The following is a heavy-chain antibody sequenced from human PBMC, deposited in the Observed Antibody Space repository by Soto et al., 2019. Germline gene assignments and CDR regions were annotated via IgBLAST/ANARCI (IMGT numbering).Heavy chain of an antibody. CDR3: ARVTGYYAPDY. J-gene: IGHJ4*02. Sequence: QVQLVQSGAEVKKPGASVKVSCKASGYTFTSYAMHWVRQAPGQRLEWMGWINAGNGNTKYSQTFQGRVTITRDTSASTVYMELSSLRSEDTAVYYCARVTGYYAPDYWGQGTLVTVSS. CDR1: GYTFTSYA. D-gene: IGHD3-9*01. CDR2: INAGNGNT. V-gene: IGHV1-3*01.